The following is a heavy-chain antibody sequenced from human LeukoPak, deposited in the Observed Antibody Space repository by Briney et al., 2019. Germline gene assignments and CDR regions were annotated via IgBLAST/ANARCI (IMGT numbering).Heavy chain of an antibody. D-gene: IGHD1-26*01. Sequence: PSETLSLTCTVSGGSISSYYWSWIRQPPGKGLEWTGYIYYSGSTNYNPSLKSRVTISVDTSKNQFSLKLSSVTAADTAVYYCARVGIRQGAFDIWGQGTMVTVSS. CDR3: ARVGIRQGAFDI. CDR1: GGSISSYY. J-gene: IGHJ3*02. V-gene: IGHV4-59*01. CDR2: IYYSGST.